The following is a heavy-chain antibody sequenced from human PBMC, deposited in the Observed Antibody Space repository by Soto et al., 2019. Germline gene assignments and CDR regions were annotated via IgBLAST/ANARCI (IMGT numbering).Heavy chain of an antibody. Sequence: GGSLRLSCAASGFTFSSYSMNWVRQAPGKGLEWVSYISSSSSTIYYADSVKGRFTISRDNAKNSLYLQMNSLRAEDTAVYYCARDLSGDYGDYDGYYYYMDVWGKGTTVTVSS. J-gene: IGHJ6*03. CDR3: ARDLSGDYGDYDGYYYYMDV. V-gene: IGHV3-48*01. CDR1: GFTFSSYS. CDR2: ISSSSSTI. D-gene: IGHD4-17*01.